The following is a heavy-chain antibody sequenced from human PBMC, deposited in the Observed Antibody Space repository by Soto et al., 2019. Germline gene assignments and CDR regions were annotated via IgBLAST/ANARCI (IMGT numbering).Heavy chain of an antibody. D-gene: IGHD2-15*01. Sequence: PSETLSLTCAVSGGSISSGGYSWSWIRQPPGKGLEWIGYIYRSGSTYYNPSLKSRVTISVDRSKNQFSLKLSSVTAADTAVYYCARHVGYYSQGEWFDPWGQGTRVTGSS. CDR2: IYRSGST. V-gene: IGHV4-30-2*01. J-gene: IGHJ5*02. CDR3: ARHVGYYSQGEWFDP. CDR1: GGSISSGGYS.